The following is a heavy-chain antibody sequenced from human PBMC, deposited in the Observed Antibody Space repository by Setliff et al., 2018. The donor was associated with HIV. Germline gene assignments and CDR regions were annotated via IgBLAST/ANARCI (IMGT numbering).Heavy chain of an antibody. CDR2: IRHSGST. V-gene: IGHV4-30-2*06. CDR1: GGSISSGGYS. D-gene: IGHD3-10*01. CDR3: ARRIDDSGSFPDKNWFDT. Sequence: PSETLSLTCAVSGGSISSGGYSWIRQSPGKGLEWIGCIRHSGSTCYNPSLESRVTISVHRSKNQFSLKLSSVTAADTAVYYCARRIDDSGSFPDKNWFDTWGQGSLVTVSS. J-gene: IGHJ5*02.